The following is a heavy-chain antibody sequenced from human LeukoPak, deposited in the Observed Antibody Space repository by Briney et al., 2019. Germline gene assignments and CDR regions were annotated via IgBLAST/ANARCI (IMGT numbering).Heavy chain of an antibody. CDR3: ARAEIRGIIDYYYYMDV. J-gene: IGHJ6*03. CDR2: ISSSGSTI. D-gene: IGHD3-10*01. Sequence: GGSLRLSCAASGFTFSDYYMSWIRQAPGKGLEWVSYISSSGSTIYYADSVKGRFTISRDNAKNSLYLQMNSLRAEDTAVYFCARAEIRGIIDYYYYMDVWGKGTTVTVSS. CDR1: GFTFSDYY. V-gene: IGHV3-11*04.